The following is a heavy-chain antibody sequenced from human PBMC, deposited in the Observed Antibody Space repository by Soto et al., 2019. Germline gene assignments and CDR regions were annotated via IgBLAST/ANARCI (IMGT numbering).Heavy chain of an antibody. CDR1: GYSFTSYW. J-gene: IGHJ4*02. V-gene: IGHV5-51*01. D-gene: IGHD6-19*01. Sequence: GESLKISCKGSGYSFTSYWIGWVRQMPGKGLEWMGIIYPGDSDTRYSPSFQGQVTISADKSISTAYLQWSSLKASDTAMYYCARQFDRYYSSRQARDYWGQGTLVTVSS. CDR2: IYPGDSDT. CDR3: ARQFDRYYSSRQARDY.